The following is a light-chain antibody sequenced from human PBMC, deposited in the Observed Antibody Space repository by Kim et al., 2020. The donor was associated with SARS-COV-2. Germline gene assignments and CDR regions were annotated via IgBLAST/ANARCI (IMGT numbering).Light chain of an antibody. CDR1: SGHSSYA. Sequence: LGASVNLTCTLSSGHSSYAIAWHQQQPEKGPRYLMKLNSDGSHSKGDGIPDRFSGSSSGAERYLTISSLQSEDEADYYCQTWGTGIFGGGTQLTVL. V-gene: IGLV4-69*01. CDR2: LNSDGSH. CDR3: QTWGTGI. J-gene: IGLJ2*01.